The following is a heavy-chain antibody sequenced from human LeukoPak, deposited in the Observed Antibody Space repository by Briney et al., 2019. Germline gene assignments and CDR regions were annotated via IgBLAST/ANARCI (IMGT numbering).Heavy chain of an antibody. J-gene: IGHJ5*02. Sequence: PSETLSLTCTVSGGSISSYYWSWIRQPPGKGLEWIGYIYYSGSTNYNPSLKSRVTISVDTSKNQFSLKLSSVTAADTAVYYCARGRRDSSGYYYSAWGQGTLVTVSS. CDR3: ARGRRDSSGYYYSA. V-gene: IGHV4-59*12. CDR1: GGSISSYY. CDR2: IYYSGST. D-gene: IGHD3-22*01.